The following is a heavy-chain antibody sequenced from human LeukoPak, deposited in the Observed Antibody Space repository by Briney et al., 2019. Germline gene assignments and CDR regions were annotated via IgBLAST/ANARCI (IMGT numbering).Heavy chain of an antibody. V-gene: IGHV4-34*01. CDR1: GGSFNGYY. CDR3: ARGEDGDYYFQH. CDR2: INHSGSS. J-gene: IGHJ1*01. Sequence: SETLSLTCAVYGGSFNGYYWSWIRQHPGKGLKWIGEINHSGSSNYNPSLKSRVTISVDTSKNQFSLKLSSVTAADTAVYYCARGEDGDYYFQHWGQGTLVTVSS. D-gene: IGHD4-17*01.